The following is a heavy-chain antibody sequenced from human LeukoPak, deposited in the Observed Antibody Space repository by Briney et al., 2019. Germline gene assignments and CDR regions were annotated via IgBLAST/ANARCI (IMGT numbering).Heavy chain of an antibody. J-gene: IGHJ4*02. CDR1: GFTFSSYS. V-gene: IGHV3-21*01. D-gene: IGHD3-10*01. CDR2: ISSSSSYM. Sequence: PGGSLRLSCAASGFTFSSYSMNWVRQAPGKGLEWVSSISSSSSYMYYADSVKGRFTISRDNAKNSLYLQMNSLRAEDTAVYYCARDCWDYGSGSYCGVDYWGQGTLVTVSS. CDR3: ARDCWDYGSGSYCGVDY.